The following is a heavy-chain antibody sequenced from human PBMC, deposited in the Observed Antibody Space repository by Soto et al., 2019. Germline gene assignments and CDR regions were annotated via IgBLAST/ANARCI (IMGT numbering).Heavy chain of an antibody. D-gene: IGHD6-13*01. J-gene: IGHJ4*02. Sequence: PSETLSLTCTVSGGSISSYYWSWIRQPPGKGLEWIGYIYYSGSTNYNPSLKSRVTISVDTSKNQFSLKLSSVTAADTAVYYCARSIRDSSSWYTDWGQGALVTVSS. CDR2: IYYSGST. CDR1: GGSISSYY. V-gene: IGHV4-59*01. CDR3: ARSIRDSSSWYTD.